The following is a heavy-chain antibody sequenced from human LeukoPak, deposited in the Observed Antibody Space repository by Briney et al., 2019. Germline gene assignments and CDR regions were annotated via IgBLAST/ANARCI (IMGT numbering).Heavy chain of an antibody. CDR2: IKQDGSDE. D-gene: IGHD2-8*01. V-gene: IGHV3-7*01. CDR1: GFTFSDYW. CDR3: ADPGVGV. Sequence: GGPLRLSCAVSGFTFSDYWMTWVRQAPGKGLEWVANIKQDGSDESYVDSVKGRFTISRDNAKNSLFLQMNNLRVEDTAVYYCADPGVGVWGQGTLVTVSS. J-gene: IGHJ4*02.